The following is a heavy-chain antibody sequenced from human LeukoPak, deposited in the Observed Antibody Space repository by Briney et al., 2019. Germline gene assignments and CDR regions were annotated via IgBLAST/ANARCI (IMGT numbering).Heavy chain of an antibody. CDR2: INQDGSVE. CDR3: AKLLGDVTTFDY. J-gene: IGHJ4*02. V-gene: IGHV3-7*01. CDR1: GFTFSRSW. D-gene: IGHD4-11*01. Sequence: GGSLRLSCAGSGFTFSRSWVTWVRQAAGKGLEWVASINQDGSVEHYMDSVKGRFTISRDNAENSLYLQMNSLRAEDTAVYYCAKLLGDVTTFDYWGQGTLVTVSS.